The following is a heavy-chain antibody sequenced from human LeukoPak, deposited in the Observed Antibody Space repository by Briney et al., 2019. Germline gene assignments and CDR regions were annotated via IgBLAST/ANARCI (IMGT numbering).Heavy chain of an antibody. CDR1: GGSISSGSYY. Sequence: PSETLSLTCTVSGGSISSGSYYWSWIRQPAGKGLEWIGRIYTSGSTNYNPSLKSRVTISVDTSKNQYSLKLISVTAADTAVYYCARGFWGDYMDVWGKGTTVTVSS. CDR3: ARGFWGDYMDV. J-gene: IGHJ6*03. V-gene: IGHV4-61*02. D-gene: IGHD3-10*01. CDR2: IYTSGST.